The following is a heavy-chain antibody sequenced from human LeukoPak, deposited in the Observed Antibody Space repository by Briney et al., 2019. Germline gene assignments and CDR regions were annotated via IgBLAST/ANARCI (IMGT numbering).Heavy chain of an antibody. J-gene: IGHJ5*02. D-gene: IGHD3-3*01. CDR3: AKGAGYDFWSGYYTS. Sequence: GSLSLSFAASGFPFSSYAMSWVRQAPGKGLEWVSAISGSGGSTYYADSVKGRFTISRDNSKNTLYLQMNSLRAEDTAVYYCAKGAGYDFWSGYYTSWGQGTLVTVSS. CDR1: GFPFSSYA. CDR2: ISGSGGST. V-gene: IGHV3-23*01.